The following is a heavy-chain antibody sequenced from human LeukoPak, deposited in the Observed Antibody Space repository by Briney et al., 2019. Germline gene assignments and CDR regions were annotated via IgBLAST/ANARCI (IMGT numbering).Heavy chain of an antibody. J-gene: IGHJ4*02. Sequence: GGSLRLSCAASGFTFSSYAMSWVRQAPGKGLEWVSAISGSGGSTYYADSVKGRFTISRDNSKNTLYLQMNSLRAEDTAVYYCAKVRRDIVVVPAASFDYWGQGTLATVSS. CDR1: GFTFSSYA. D-gene: IGHD2-2*01. CDR2: ISGSGGST. V-gene: IGHV3-23*01. CDR3: AKVRRDIVVVPAASFDY.